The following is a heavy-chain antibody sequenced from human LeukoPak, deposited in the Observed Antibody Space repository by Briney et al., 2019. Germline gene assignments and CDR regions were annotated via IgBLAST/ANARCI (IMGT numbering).Heavy chain of an antibody. J-gene: IGHJ4*02. CDR1: GFTFSSYA. D-gene: IGHD3-22*01. CDR3: AIMHRYYDGSGYWVH. Sequence: GGSLRLSCAASGFTFSSYAMSWVRQAPGKGLEWVSGISTSGDTTSYADSVRGRFTISRDNPRNMLYMQMSSLTDEGTAVYYCAIMHRYYDGSGYWVHWGQGALVTVSS. CDR2: ISTSGDTT. V-gene: IGHV3-23*01.